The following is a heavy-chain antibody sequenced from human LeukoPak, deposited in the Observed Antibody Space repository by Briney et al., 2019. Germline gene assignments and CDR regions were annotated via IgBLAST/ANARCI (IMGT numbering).Heavy chain of an antibody. Sequence: PGGSLRLSCAASGFTFNNYAMDWVRQAPGKGLEWVSLISRSGATTYYADSVKGRFTISRDNSRNTLYLQMTSLRAEDTAVYYCASDPGDRWFFDLWGRGTLVTVSS. CDR3: ASDPGDRWFFDL. D-gene: IGHD7-27*01. V-gene: IGHV3-23*01. CDR2: ISRSGATT. J-gene: IGHJ2*01. CDR1: GFTFNNYA.